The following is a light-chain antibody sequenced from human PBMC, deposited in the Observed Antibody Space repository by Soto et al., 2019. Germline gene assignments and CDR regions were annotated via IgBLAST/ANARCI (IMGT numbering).Light chain of an antibody. CDR3: SSYTSSSTPYV. Sequence: QSALTQPASVSGSPGQSITISCTGTSSDVGGHNYVCWYQQHPGKAPKLMIYEVSNRPSGVSKRFSGSKSGNTASLTISGLQAEDEADYYCSSYTSSSTPYVFGTGTQLTVL. CDR2: EVS. CDR1: SSDVGGHNY. V-gene: IGLV2-14*01. J-gene: IGLJ1*01.